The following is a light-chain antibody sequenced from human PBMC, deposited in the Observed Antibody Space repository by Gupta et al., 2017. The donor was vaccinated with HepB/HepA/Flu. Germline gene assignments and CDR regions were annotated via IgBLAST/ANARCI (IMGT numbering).Light chain of an antibody. CDR3: KQYSNWPQVT. J-gene: IGKJ1*01. CDR1: QSVSSN. Sequence: DIVMTQSPATLSVSPGERATLPCRASQSVSSNLAWYQQKPGQAPRLLIYGASTRATGIPDRFRGSGSGTEFTLTIRRLESEDCAVYYCKQYSNWPQVTFGQGTXVEIK. CDR2: GAS. V-gene: IGKV3-15*01.